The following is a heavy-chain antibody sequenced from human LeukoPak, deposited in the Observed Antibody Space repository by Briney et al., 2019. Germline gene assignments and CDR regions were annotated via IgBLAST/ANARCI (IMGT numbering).Heavy chain of an antibody. CDR3: ARGTYYNSGSYYNRRDYFDY. CDR1: GFTLGSYS. D-gene: IGHD3-10*01. CDR2: ISGSSNVI. J-gene: IGHJ4*02. V-gene: IGHV3-48*02. Sequence: GGSLRLSCAASGFTLGSYSMNWVRQTPGKGLEWVSYISGSSNVIYYADSMKGRFTISRDNAKNLLYLQMNSLRDEDTAVYYCARGTYYNSGSYYNRRDYFDYWGQGTLVTVSS.